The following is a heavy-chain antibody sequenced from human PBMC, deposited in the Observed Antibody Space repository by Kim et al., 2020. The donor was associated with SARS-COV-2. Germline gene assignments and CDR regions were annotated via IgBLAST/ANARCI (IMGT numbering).Heavy chain of an antibody. D-gene: IGHD2-15*01. CDR2: INPYNGDT. CDR1: GYTFTGYG. V-gene: IGHV1-18*01. Sequence: ASVKVSCKASGYTFTGYGISWVRQALGQGLEWMGWINPYNGDTYYAQKIQGRVTMTTDTSTGTAYMELRSLTFDDTAIYYCARRLTAITPYYGMDVWGQGTTVTVSS. J-gene: IGHJ6*02. CDR3: ARRLTAITPYYGMDV.